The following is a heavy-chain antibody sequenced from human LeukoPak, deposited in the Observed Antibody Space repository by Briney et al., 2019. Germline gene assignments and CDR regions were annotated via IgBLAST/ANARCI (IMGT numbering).Heavy chain of an antibody. CDR1: GGSISSGGYY. J-gene: IGHJ4*02. V-gene: IGHV4-30-2*01. CDR3: AEDRRAKYFDY. CDR2: IYHSGST. D-gene: IGHD1-26*01. Sequence: SETLSLTCTVSGGSISSGGYYWSWIRQPPGKGREWIGYIYHSGSTYYNPSLKSRVTISVDTSKNQFALQLSSVTAADTAVYYFAEDRRAKYFDYWGQGTLVTVSS.